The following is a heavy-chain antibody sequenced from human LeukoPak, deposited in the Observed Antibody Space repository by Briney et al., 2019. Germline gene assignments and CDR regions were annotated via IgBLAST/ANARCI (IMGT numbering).Heavy chain of an antibody. CDR1: GFTFSNYA. D-gene: IGHD2-2*01. Sequence: PGGSLRPSCAASGFTFSNYAMSWVRQAPGKGPEWVSAISASSGTTYYADSVKGRFTISRDNSKNTLHLQTNSLRAEDTAVYYCAKDGSTAYYFDYWGQGTLVTVSS. CDR3: AKDGSTAYYFDY. CDR2: ISASSGTT. V-gene: IGHV3-23*01. J-gene: IGHJ4*02.